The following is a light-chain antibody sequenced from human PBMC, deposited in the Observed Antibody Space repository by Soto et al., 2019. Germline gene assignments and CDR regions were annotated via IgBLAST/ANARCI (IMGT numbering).Light chain of an antibody. CDR2: RNN. CDR3: AAWDDSLSVL. V-gene: IGLV1-47*01. CDR1: SSNIGSNY. Sequence: QSVLPQPPSASGTPGQSVTISCSGSSSNIGSNYVYWYQQLPGTAPKLLIYRNNQRPSGVPDRFSGSKSGTSASLAISGLRSEDEADYYCAAWDDSLSVLFGTGTKVTVL. J-gene: IGLJ1*01.